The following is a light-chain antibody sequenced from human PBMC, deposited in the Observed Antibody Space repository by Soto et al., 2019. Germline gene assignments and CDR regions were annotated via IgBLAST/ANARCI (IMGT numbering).Light chain of an antibody. CDR1: SSDIGGYNY. J-gene: IGLJ2*01. CDR3: SSYTSSSTVI. CDR2: DVR. Sequence: ALTQPASMSGSPGQSITISCTGTSSDIGGYNYISWYQQLPGKAPKFIIYDVRNRPSGVSNRFSGSRSGNTASLTISGLQAEDEADYYCSSYTSSSTVIFGGGTQLTVL. V-gene: IGLV2-14*01.